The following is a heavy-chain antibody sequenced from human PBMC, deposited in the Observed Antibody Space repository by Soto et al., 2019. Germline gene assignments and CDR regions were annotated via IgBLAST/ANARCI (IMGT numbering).Heavy chain of an antibody. CDR1: GGTFSSYA. J-gene: IGHJ6*02. V-gene: IGHV1-69*13. CDR2: IIPIFGTA. CDR3: ARRCSGGSCYSPYYYYGMDV. D-gene: IGHD2-15*01. Sequence: SVKVSCKASGGTFSSYAISWVRQAPGQGLEWMGGIIPIFGTANYAQKFQGRVTITADESTSTAYMELSSLRSEDTAVYYCARRCSGGSCYSPYYYYGMDVWGQGTTVTVSS.